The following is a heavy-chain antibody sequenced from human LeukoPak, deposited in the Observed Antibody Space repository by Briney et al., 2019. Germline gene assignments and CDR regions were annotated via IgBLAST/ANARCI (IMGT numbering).Heavy chain of an antibody. V-gene: IGHV3-33*01. CDR2: IWYDGSNK. CDR3: ARDSLNYGARGYYMDV. CDR1: GFTFSSYG. Sequence: PGGSLRLSCAASGFTFSSYGMHWVRQAPGKGLEWVAVIWYDGSNKYYADSVKGRFTISRDNSKNTLYLQMNSLRAEDTAVFYCARDSLNYGARGYYMDVWGKGATVTVSS. D-gene: IGHD3-10*01. J-gene: IGHJ6*03.